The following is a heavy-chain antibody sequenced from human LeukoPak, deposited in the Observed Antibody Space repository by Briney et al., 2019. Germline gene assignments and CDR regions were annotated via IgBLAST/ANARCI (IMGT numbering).Heavy chain of an antibody. CDR1: GYTFTSYG. Sequence: ASVKVSCEASGYTFTSYGISWVRQAPGQGLEWMGWIIPIFGTANYAQKFQGGVTITTDESTSTAYMELSSLRSEDTAVYYCARDLSSSSTGGGGNWFDPWGQGTLVTVSS. D-gene: IGHD6-6*01. V-gene: IGHV1-69*05. CDR2: IIPIFGTA. J-gene: IGHJ5*02. CDR3: ARDLSSSSTGGGGNWFDP.